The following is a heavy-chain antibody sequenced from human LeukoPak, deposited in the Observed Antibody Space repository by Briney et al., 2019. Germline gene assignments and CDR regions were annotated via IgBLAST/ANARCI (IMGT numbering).Heavy chain of an antibody. CDR2: IGIANDT. V-gene: IGHV3-13*01. Sequence: PGGSLRLSCAASGFTFSSYDMHWVRQATGKGLEWVSTIGIANDTYYPGSVQGRFTISRENAKNSLYLQMNSLRAGDTAVYYCARGLRNQLLFAFDIWGQGTMVTVSS. D-gene: IGHD2-2*01. CDR3: ARGLRNQLLFAFDI. J-gene: IGHJ3*02. CDR1: GFTFSSYD.